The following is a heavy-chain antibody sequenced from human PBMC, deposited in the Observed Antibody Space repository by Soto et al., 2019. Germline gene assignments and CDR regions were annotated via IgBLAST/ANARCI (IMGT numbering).Heavy chain of an antibody. D-gene: IGHD6-19*01. J-gene: IGHJ5*02. CDR2: INPSGGST. V-gene: IGHV1-46*01. CDR3: ARDGAVAGTGDWFDP. Sequence: ASVKVSCKASGYTFTSYHMHWVRQAPGQGLEWMGIINPSGGSTSYAQKFQGRVTMTRDTSTSTVYMELSSLRSEDTAVYYCARDGAVAGTGDWFDPWGQGTLVTVSS. CDR1: GYTFTSYH.